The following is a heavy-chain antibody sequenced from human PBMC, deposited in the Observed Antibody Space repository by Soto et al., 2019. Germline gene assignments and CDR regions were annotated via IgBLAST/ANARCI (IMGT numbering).Heavy chain of an antibody. CDR2: IKEDGSEI. J-gene: IGHJ4*02. V-gene: IGHV3-7*01. CDR3: AVGLDGYTGYGGIDY. CDR1: GFTFSTYW. Sequence: GGSLRLSCAASGFTFSTYWMSWVRQAPGKGLEWVANIKEDGSEIYSVDSVKGRFTISRDNAKNSLFLQMNSLRAEDTAVYYCAVGLDGYTGYGGIDYWGQGTLVTVSS. D-gene: IGHD5-12*01.